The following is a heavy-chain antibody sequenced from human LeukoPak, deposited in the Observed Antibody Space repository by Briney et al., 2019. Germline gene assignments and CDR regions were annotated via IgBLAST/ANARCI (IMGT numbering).Heavy chain of an antibody. D-gene: IGHD1-26*01. V-gene: IGHV4-59*08. Sequence: SETLSLTCNVSGGSISTYYWSWIRQPPGKGLEWICYISDGGVTSYNPSLKGCVTISVDSPKNRFSLRLTSLTAVDTALYYCARHGGTLDYFDYWGPGSLVTVSS. J-gene: IGHJ4*02. CDR3: ARHGGTLDYFDY. CDR1: GGSISTYY. CDR2: ISDGGVT.